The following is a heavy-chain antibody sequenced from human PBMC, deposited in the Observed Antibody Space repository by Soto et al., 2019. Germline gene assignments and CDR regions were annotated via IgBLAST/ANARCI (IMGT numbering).Heavy chain of an antibody. CDR2: IVVGSGNT. CDR3: AARAAIASACEGGYYGMDV. J-gene: IGHJ6*02. V-gene: IGHV1-58*01. Sequence: SVKVSCKASGFTFTSSAVQWVRQARGQRLEWIGWIVVGSGNTNYAQKFQERVTITRDMSTSTAYMELRSLRSEDTAVYYCAARAAIASACEGGYYGMDVWRQGTTVTGSS. D-gene: IGHD6-13*01. CDR1: GFTFTSSA.